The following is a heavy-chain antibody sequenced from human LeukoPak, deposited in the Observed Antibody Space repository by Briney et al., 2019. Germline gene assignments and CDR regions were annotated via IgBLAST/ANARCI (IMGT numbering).Heavy chain of an antibody. CDR2: IYYSGST. CDR1: GGSISSYY. V-gene: IGHV4-59*01. J-gene: IGHJ4*02. D-gene: IGHD3-10*01. Sequence: SETLSLTCTVSGGSISSYYWSWIRQPPGKGLEWIGYIYYSGSTNYNPSLKSRVTISVDTSKNQFSLKLSSVTAADTAVYCCARHETSWFGEPPFDYWGQGTLVTVSS. CDR3: ARHETSWFGEPPFDY.